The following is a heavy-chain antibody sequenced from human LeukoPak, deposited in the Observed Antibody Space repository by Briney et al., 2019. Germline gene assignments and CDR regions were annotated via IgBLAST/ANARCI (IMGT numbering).Heavy chain of an antibody. V-gene: IGHV1-69*05. CDR3: ATENSSGYDY. J-gene: IGHJ4*02. CDR2: IIPIFGTA. D-gene: IGHD3-22*01. CDR1: GGTFSSYA. Sequence: SVKVSCKASGGTFSSYAISWVRQAPGQGLEWMGGIIPIFGTANYAQKFQGRVTITTDESTSTAYMELSSLRSGDTAVYYCATENSSGYDYWGQGTLVTVSS.